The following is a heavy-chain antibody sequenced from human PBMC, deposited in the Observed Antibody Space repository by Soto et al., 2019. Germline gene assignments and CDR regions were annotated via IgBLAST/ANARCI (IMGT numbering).Heavy chain of an antibody. J-gene: IGHJ4*02. Sequence: EVQLLESGGGLVQPGGSLRLSCAASGFTFSSYAMSWVRQAPGKGLEWVSAISGSGGSTYYADSVKGRFTISRDNSKNTLYLQMNSLRAEDTAVYYCAKEGYYYGSGSYYSYFDYWGQGTLVTVSS. CDR3: AKEGYYYGSGSYYSYFDY. CDR1: GFTFSSYA. D-gene: IGHD3-10*01. V-gene: IGHV3-23*01. CDR2: ISGSGGST.